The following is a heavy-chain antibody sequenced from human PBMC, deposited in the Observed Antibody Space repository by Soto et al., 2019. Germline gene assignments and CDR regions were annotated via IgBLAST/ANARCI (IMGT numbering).Heavy chain of an antibody. V-gene: IGHV4-59*01. CDR2: IYYSGST. CDR1: GGSISSYY. D-gene: IGHD3-10*01. CDR3: ARKGPYYGSGSYWPYYFDY. Sequence: PXGTLSLTSTVSGGSISSYYWSWVRPPAGKGLEWIGYIYYSGSTNYNPPLKSRVTISVDTSKNQFSLKLSSVTAADTAVYYCARKGPYYGSGSYWPYYFDYWGQGTLVIVSS. J-gene: IGHJ4*02.